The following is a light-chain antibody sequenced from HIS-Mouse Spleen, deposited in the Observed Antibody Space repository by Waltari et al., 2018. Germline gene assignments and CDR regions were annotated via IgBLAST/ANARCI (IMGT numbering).Light chain of an antibody. CDR2: EDS. CDR1: ALPKKY. CDR3: YSTDSSGNHRRV. V-gene: IGLV3-10*01. Sequence: SYELTQPPSVSVSPGQTARITCSGDALPKKYAYWYQQKSGQAPGLVIYEDSKRPARTPGACAGSSSGTMATLTISGAQVEDEADYYCYSTDSSGNHRRVFGGGTKLTVL. J-gene: IGLJ3*02.